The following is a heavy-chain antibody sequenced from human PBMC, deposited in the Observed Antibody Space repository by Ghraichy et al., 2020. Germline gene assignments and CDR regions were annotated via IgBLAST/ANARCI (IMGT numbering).Heavy chain of an antibody. V-gene: IGHV3-30-3*01. CDR2: TSHDGRHK. Sequence: GGSLRLSCTASGFIFSNYAMHWVRQAPGKGLEWVTLTSHDGRHKFYADSVRGRSTVSRDNPKNTLSLQMSSLRPEDTAVYYCARGAGLAAPFLEWLVYWGQGTLVTVSS. D-gene: IGHD3-3*01. CDR1: GFIFSNYA. J-gene: IGHJ4*02. CDR3: ARGAGLAAPFLEWLVY.